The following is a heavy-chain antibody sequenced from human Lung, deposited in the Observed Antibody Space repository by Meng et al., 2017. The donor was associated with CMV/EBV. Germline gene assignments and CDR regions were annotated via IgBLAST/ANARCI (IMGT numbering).Heavy chain of an antibody. Sequence: SCAASGFTFSSYWMYWVRQAPGKGLVWVSRISSDGSSTIYADSVKGRFTISRDNAKNTLYLQMNSLRGEDTAVYYCARHRADYYFDYWGQGTLVTVSS. J-gene: IGHJ4*02. CDR1: GFTFSSYW. V-gene: IGHV3-74*01. CDR2: ISSDGSST. CDR3: ARHRADYYFDY. D-gene: IGHD2-21*01.